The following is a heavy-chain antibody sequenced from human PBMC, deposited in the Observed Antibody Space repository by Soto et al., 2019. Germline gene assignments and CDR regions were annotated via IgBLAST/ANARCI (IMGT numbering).Heavy chain of an antibody. V-gene: IGHV3-30*18. Sequence: QVQLVESGGGVVQPGRSLRLSCAASGFTFSAYGMHWVRQAPGKGLQWVAVISYDGTNKYYADSVKGRFTISRDNSKNTLYLQMNSLRPEDTAVYYCVKVGGGGGSQFDYWGQGTLVTVSS. CDR3: VKVGGGGGSQFDY. CDR2: ISYDGTNK. CDR1: GFTFSAYG. J-gene: IGHJ4*02. D-gene: IGHD2-15*01.